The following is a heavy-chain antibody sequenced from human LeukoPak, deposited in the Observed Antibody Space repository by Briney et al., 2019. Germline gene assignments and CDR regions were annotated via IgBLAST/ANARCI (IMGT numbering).Heavy chain of an antibody. Sequence: PSETLSLTCAVYGGSFSGYYWSWIRQPPGKGLEWIGEINHSGSTNYNPSLKSRVTISVDTPKNQFSLKLSSVTAADTAVYYCARGIRMVLRYWGQGTLVTVSS. V-gene: IGHV4-34*01. CDR2: INHSGST. J-gene: IGHJ4*02. D-gene: IGHD2-15*01. CDR3: ARGIRMVLRY. CDR1: GGSFSGYY.